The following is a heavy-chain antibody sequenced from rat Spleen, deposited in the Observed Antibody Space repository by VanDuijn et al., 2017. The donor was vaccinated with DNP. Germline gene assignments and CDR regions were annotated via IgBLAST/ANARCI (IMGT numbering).Heavy chain of an antibody. CDR1: GFSLTSNS. J-gene: IGHJ2*01. V-gene: IGHV2-1*01. CDR3: ARDGQWDYLDY. CDR2: IWISGTT. D-gene: IGHD1-1*01. Sequence: QVQLKESGPGLVQPSQTLSLTCTVSGFSLTSNSVHWVRQPPGKGLEWMGVIWISGTTNVNSIFKSRLTISRDTSKSQVFLKVDSLQTEDTATYYCARDGQWDYLDYWGQGVMVTVSS.